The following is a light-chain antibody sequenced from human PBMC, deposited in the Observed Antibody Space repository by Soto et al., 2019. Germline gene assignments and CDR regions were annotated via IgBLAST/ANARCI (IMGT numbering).Light chain of an antibody. CDR1: SSDVGGYNY. CDR2: EVS. CDR3: SSYTGSDVI. V-gene: IGLV2-8*01. J-gene: IGLJ2*01. Sequence: QSALTQPPSASGSPGQSVTISCTGTSSDVGGYNYVSWYQQHPGKAPKLMIYEVSKRPSGVPDRFSGSTSGNTASLTVSGLRAEDEANYYCSSYTGSDVIFGGGTKVTVL.